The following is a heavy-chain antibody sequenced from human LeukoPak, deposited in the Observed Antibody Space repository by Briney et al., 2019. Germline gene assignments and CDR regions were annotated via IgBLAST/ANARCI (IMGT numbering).Heavy chain of an antibody. Sequence: GGSLRLSCAASGFTFSSYAMHWVRQAPGKGLEWVAVISYDGTYKYYADSVKGRFTISRDNSKNTLYLQMNSLRGEDTAVYYCARGGGDCTNGLCYTDYWGQGTLVTVSS. CDR2: ISYDGTYK. D-gene: IGHD2-8*01. J-gene: IGHJ4*02. CDR3: ARGGGDCTNGLCYTDY. CDR1: GFTFSSYA. V-gene: IGHV3-30*01.